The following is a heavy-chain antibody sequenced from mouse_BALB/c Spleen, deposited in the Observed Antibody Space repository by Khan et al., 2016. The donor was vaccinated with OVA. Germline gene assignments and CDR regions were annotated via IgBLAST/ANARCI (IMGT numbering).Heavy chain of an antibody. V-gene: IGHV3-2*02. J-gene: IGHJ3*01. CDR1: GYSITSDYA. CDR2: INYSGST. Sequence: EVQLQESGPGLVKPSQSLSLTCTVTGYSITSDYAWNWIRQFPGNKLEWMGYINYSGSTTYNPSLKSRISITRDTSKNQFFLQLHSVTTEDTATYYCARWFTYWGQGTLVTVSA. CDR3: ARWFTY.